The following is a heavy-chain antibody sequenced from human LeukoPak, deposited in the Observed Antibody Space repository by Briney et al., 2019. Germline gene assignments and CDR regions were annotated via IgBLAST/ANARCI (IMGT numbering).Heavy chain of an antibody. J-gene: IGHJ4*02. V-gene: IGHV3-9*01. D-gene: IGHD3-10*01. CDR2: ISWNSGSI. Sequence: PGRSLRLSCAASGFTFDDYAMHWVRQAPGKGLEWVSGISWNSGSIGYADSVKGRFTISRDSAKNSLYLQMNSLRAEDTALYYCHAYYGSGSYFNFDYWGQGTLVTVSS. CDR3: HAYYGSGSYFNFDY. CDR1: GFTFDDYA.